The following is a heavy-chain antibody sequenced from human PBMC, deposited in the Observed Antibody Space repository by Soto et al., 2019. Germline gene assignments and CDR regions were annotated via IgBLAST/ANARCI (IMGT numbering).Heavy chain of an antibody. Sequence: ASVKVSCKASGYTFTGYYMHWVRQAPGQGLEWMGWINPNSGGTNYAQKFQGWVTMTRDTSISTAYMELSRLRSDDTAVYYCARVRYPYGDYEPFDYWGQGTLVTVSS. J-gene: IGHJ4*02. CDR1: GYTFTGYY. V-gene: IGHV1-2*04. CDR2: INPNSGGT. D-gene: IGHD4-17*01. CDR3: ARVRYPYGDYEPFDY.